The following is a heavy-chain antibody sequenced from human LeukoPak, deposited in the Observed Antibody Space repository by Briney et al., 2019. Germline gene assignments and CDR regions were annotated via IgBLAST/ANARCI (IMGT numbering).Heavy chain of an antibody. CDR2: ISYDGSNK. CDR3: AKSNYFDAFDM. Sequence: PGGSLRLSCAAPGFTFSSYAMHWVRQAPGKGLEWVAVISYDGSNKYYADSVKGRFTISRDNSKNTLYLQMNSLRAEDTAVYFCAKSNYFDAFDMWGQGTMVSVSS. CDR1: GFTFSSYA. D-gene: IGHD3-10*01. J-gene: IGHJ3*02. V-gene: IGHV3-30-3*02.